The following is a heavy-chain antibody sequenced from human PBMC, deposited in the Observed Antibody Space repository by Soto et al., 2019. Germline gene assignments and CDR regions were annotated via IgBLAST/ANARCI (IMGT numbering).Heavy chain of an antibody. CDR3: AAMPLIVAVSGGLDY. V-gene: IGHV1-24*01. CDR2: FDPADEGT. CDR1: GYPLTDLS. J-gene: IGHJ4*02. Sequence: ASVKVSCKVSGYPLTDLSMHWVRQAPGKGLEWMGRFDPADEGTLFAQRFQGRVTLTEDTSTDTAYMELSSLRSEDSAVYYCAAMPLIVAVSGGLDYWGQGSLVTVSS. D-gene: IGHD6-19*01.